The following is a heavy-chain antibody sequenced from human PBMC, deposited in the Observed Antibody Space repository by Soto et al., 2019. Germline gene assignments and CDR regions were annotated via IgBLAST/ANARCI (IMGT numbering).Heavy chain of an antibody. CDR2: IYYSGST. D-gene: IGHD3-3*01. J-gene: IGHJ6*02. CDR3: ARDPAVDYDSWSGQKYAMDV. Sequence: TSETLSLTCTVSGGSVISGSYYWRWIRQPPGKGLEWIGYIYYSGSTNYNPSLRSRITISVDKSNNQFSLKLNSVTAADTAVYYCARDPAVDYDSWSGQKYAMDVWGQGTTVTVS. CDR1: GGSVISGSYY. V-gene: IGHV4-61*01.